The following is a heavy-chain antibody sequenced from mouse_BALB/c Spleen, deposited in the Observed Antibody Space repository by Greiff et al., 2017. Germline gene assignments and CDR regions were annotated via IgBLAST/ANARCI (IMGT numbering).Heavy chain of an antibody. Sequence: QVQLQQSAAELARPGASVKMSCKASGYTFTSYTMHWVKQRPGQGLEWIGYINPSSGYTEYNQKFKDKTTLTADKSSSTAYMQLSSLTSEDSAVYYCARSVRRYAMDYWGQGTSVTVSS. V-gene: IGHV1-4*02. J-gene: IGHJ4*01. CDR2: INPSSGYT. CDR1: GYTFTSYT. CDR3: ARSVRRYAMDY. D-gene: IGHD2-14*01.